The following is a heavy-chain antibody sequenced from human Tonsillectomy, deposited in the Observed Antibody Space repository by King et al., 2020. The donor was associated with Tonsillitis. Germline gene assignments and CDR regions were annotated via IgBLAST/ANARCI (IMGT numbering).Heavy chain of an antibody. CDR1: GFTFRSYE. J-gene: IGHJ6*03. D-gene: IGHD3-10*01. CDR3: ARERVGILVRGVTEYFSYFMDV. Sequence: VQLVESGGGLVQPGGSLRLSCAASGFTFRSYEINWVRQAPGKGLEWVSYISGSSSTIYCADSVKGRFSVSRDNAKNSLYLQMNSLRVEDTAVYYCARERVGILVRGVTEYFSYFMDVWGKGTTVTVSS. CDR2: ISGSSSTI. V-gene: IGHV3-48*03.